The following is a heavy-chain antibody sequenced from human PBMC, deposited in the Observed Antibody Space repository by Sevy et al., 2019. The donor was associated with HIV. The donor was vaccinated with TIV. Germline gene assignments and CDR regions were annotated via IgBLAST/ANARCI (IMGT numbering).Heavy chain of an antibody. J-gene: IGHJ4*02. CDR1: GFTFSNYA. D-gene: IGHD5-18*01. CDR2: ISGSADAT. V-gene: IGHV3-23*01. Sequence: GGSLRLSCAASGFTFSNYAMSWVRQTPGKGLEWVSAISGSADATYYTDSVKGRFTISTDNSKNTVYLQMNSLRAEDTAFFYCVKEVSQYSYSDYWGQGTLVTVSS. CDR3: VKEVSQYSYSDY.